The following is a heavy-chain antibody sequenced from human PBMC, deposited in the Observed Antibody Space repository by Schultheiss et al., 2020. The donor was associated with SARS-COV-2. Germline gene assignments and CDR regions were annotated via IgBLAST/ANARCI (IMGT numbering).Heavy chain of an antibody. J-gene: IGHJ5*02. CDR1: GGSISSYY. D-gene: IGHD4-11*01. CDR2: ISYSGST. V-gene: IGHV4-59*01. CDR3: ARTDYSNPRKRGSWFDR. Sequence: SETLSLTCTVSGGSISSYYWCWIRQTPGKGLEWIGSISYSGSTKYNPSLKSRLSMSIDTSRNRFSLKLSSVTAADTAVYYCARTDYSNPRKRGSWFDRWGQGALVTVSS.